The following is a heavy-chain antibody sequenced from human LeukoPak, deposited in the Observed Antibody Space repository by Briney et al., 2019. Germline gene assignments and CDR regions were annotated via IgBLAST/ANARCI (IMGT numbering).Heavy chain of an antibody. Sequence: PSETLSLTCTVSGGSISTSNYYWSWIRQPPGKGLEWIGYIYYTGSTSYNPSLKSRVTMSLDTSKNQFSLQLNSVTPADTAVYYCARGGNYWPQWWFDPWGRGTLVSVSS. CDR2: IYYTGST. J-gene: IGHJ5*02. V-gene: IGHV4-61*01. CDR1: GGSISTSNYY. CDR3: ARGGNYWPQWWFDP. D-gene: IGHD1-26*01.